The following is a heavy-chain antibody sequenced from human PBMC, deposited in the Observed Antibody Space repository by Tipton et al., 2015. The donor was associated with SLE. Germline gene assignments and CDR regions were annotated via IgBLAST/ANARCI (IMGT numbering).Heavy chain of an antibody. CDR1: DASISGHY. Sequence: TLSLTCTVSDASISGHYWSWIRQHPGKGLEWIGYIYFSGSTYYNPSLKSRVIISIDTSKNQFSLKLSSVTAADTAVYYCARGGKYYDTGRFFDYWGQGTLVTVSS. D-gene: IGHD3-22*01. CDR3: ARGGKYYDTGRFFDY. CDR2: IYFSGST. J-gene: IGHJ4*02. V-gene: IGHV4-31*03.